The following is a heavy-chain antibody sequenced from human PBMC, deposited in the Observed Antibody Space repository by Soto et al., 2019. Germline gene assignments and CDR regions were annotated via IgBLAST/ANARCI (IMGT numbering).Heavy chain of an antibody. CDR3: ARAGFSGTYYYYYGMDV. V-gene: IGHV1-69*01. D-gene: IGHD5-12*01. CDR2: IIPIFGTA. Sequence: QVQLVQSGAEVKKPGSSVKVSCKASGGTFSSYAISWVRQAPGQGLDWMGGIIPIFGTANYAQEFQGRVTITADESTSTAYMELSSLRSEDTAMYYCARAGFSGTYYYYYGMDVWGQGTTVTVSS. J-gene: IGHJ6*02. CDR1: GGTFSSYA.